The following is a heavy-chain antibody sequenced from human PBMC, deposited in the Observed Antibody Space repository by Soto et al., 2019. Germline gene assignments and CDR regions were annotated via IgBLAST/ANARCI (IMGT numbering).Heavy chain of an antibody. J-gene: IGHJ5*02. V-gene: IGHV1-18*01. CDR3: ARYFYDSSGFDNWFDP. CDR2: ISTYNGTT. Sequence: ASVKVSCKASGYTFANYGVSWVRQAPGQGLEWVAWISTYNGTTDYAQRFQGRVTLTTDISTSTDYMEMRSLRSDDTAVYFCARYFYDSSGFDNWFDPWGQGTLVTVSS. D-gene: IGHD3-22*01. CDR1: GYTFANYG.